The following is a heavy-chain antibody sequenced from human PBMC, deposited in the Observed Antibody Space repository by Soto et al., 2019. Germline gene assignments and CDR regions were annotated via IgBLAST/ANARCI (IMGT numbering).Heavy chain of an antibody. CDR3: ARPPTTADDAFDI. CDR1: GYSFTSYW. V-gene: IGHV5-51*01. D-gene: IGHD4-17*01. J-gene: IGHJ3*02. Sequence: GESLKISCKGSGYSFTSYWIGWVRQMPGKGLEWTGIIYPGDSDTRYSPSFQGQVTISADKSISTAYLQWSSLKASDTAMYYCARPPTTADDAFDIWGQGTMVTVSS. CDR2: IYPGDSDT.